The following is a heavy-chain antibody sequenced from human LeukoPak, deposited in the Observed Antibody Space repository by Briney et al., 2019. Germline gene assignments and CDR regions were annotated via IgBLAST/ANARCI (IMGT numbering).Heavy chain of an antibody. CDR3: AKDLVVPAAMYKTYYYYYGMDV. J-gene: IGHJ6*02. V-gene: IGHV3-30*02. CDR1: GFTFSSYG. Sequence: PGGSPRLSCAASGFTFSSYGMHWVRQAPGKGLEWVSFIRYDGSNKYYADSVKGRFTISRDNSKNTLYLQMNSLRAEDTAVYYCAKDLVVPAAMYKTYYYYYGMDVWGQGTTVTVSS. D-gene: IGHD2-2*01. CDR2: IRYDGSNK.